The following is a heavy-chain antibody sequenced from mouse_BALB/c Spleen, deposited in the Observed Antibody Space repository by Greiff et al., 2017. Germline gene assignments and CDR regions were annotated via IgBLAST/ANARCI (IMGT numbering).Heavy chain of an antibody. Sequence: QVQLQQSGAELAKPGASVKMSCKASGYTFTSYWMHWVKQRPGQGLEWIGYINPSTGYTEYNQKFKDKATLTADKSSSTAYMQLSSLTSEDSAVYYCARSEDYDDAMDYWGQGTSVTVSS. D-gene: IGHD2-4*01. J-gene: IGHJ4*01. V-gene: IGHV1-7*01. CDR3: ARSEDYDDAMDY. CDR1: GYTFTSYW. CDR2: INPSTGYT.